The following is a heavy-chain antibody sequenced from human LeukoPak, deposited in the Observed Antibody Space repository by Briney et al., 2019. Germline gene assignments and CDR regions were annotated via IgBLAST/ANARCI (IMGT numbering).Heavy chain of an antibody. CDR3: TTDLWGIVPAAAGGEWFDP. D-gene: IGHD2-2*01. CDR1: GFTFSNNW. Sequence: PGGSLRLSCAASGFTFSNNWMTWFRQAPGKGLEWVGRIKSKTDGGTTDYAAPVKGRFTISRDDSKNTLYLQMNSLKTEDTAVYYCTTDLWGIVPAAAGGEWFDPWGQGTLVTVSS. V-gene: IGHV3-15*01. CDR2: IKSKTDGGTT. J-gene: IGHJ5*02.